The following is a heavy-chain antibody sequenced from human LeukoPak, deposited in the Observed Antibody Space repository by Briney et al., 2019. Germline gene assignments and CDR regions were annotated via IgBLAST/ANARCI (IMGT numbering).Heavy chain of an antibody. Sequence: PGGSLRLSCAASGFSVSRNYMSWVRQAPGKGLEWVSVIYSGGSTDYADSVRGRFTISRDNSKNTLYLQMNSLRAEDTAVYYCAKDMGYSGSSPIEYWGQGTLVTVSS. J-gene: IGHJ4*02. CDR3: AKDMGYSGSSPIEY. CDR2: IYSGGST. CDR1: GFSVSRNY. V-gene: IGHV3-66*01. D-gene: IGHD1-26*01.